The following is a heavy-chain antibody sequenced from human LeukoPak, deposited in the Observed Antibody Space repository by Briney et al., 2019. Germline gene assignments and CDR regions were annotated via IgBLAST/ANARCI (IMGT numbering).Heavy chain of an antibody. J-gene: IGHJ4*02. V-gene: IGHV3-33*01. CDR3: ARDLHYGDYSPDY. Sequence: PGRSLRLSCAASGFTFSSYGMHWVRQAPGKGLEWVAVIWCDGSYKYYADSVKGRFTISRDNSKNTLYLQMNSLRAEDTAVYYCARDLHYGDYSPDYWGQGTLVTVSS. CDR2: IWCDGSYK. D-gene: IGHD4-17*01. CDR1: GFTFSSYG.